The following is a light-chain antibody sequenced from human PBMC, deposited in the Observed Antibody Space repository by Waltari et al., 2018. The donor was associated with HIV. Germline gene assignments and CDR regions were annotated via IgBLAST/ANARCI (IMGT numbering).Light chain of an antibody. CDR3: QQYYSTPFT. Sequence: DIVMTQSPDSLAVSLGERATIHCKSSQSVLYISKNENYLAWYQQKPGQPPKLLIYWASTRESGVPDRFSGSGSGTDFTLTINSLQAEDVAVYFCQQYYSTPFTFGPGTTVHI. J-gene: IGKJ3*01. CDR1: QSVLYISKNENY. CDR2: WAS. V-gene: IGKV4-1*01.